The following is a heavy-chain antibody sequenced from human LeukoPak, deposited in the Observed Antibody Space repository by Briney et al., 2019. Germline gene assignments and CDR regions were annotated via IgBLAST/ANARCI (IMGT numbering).Heavy chain of an antibody. J-gene: IGHJ5*02. D-gene: IGHD3-22*01. CDR3: AHKPSPYYDSSGYHPGWFDP. CDR1: GLSLNTTGVG. CDR2: IYWDDDK. Sequence: GPTLVNPTQTLTLTCTFSGLSLNTTGVGVGWISQPPENGLGWVAVIYWDDDKEYYPSLKRRLIIAKDTSKNQVVLTLVNVDPLDTATYFCAHKPSPYYDSSGYHPGWFDPWGQGIPVIGSS. V-gene: IGHV2-5*02.